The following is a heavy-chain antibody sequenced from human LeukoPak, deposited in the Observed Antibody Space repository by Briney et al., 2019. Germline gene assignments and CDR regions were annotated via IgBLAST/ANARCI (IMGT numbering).Heavy chain of an antibody. D-gene: IGHD3-10*01. Sequence: SETLSLTCTVSGGSISSYYWSWIRQPPGKGLEWMGYIYYSGSTNYNPSLKSRVTISVDTSKNQFSLKLSSVTAADTAVYYCARRREDYYYGSGSYFFDYWGQGTLVTVSS. V-gene: IGHV4-59*01. CDR1: GGSISSYY. CDR3: ARRREDYYYGSGSYFFDY. J-gene: IGHJ4*02. CDR2: IYYSGST.